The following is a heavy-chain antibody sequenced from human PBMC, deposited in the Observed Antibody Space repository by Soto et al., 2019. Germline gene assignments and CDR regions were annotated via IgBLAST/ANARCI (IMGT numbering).Heavy chain of an antibody. CDR1: GFTFTTHW. CDR2: INGDGSET. Sequence: EVQLVESGGGLVQPGGSLRLSCAASGFTFTTHWMHWVRQVPEKGLAWVARINGDGSETTYADSVRGRLTIFRDNAKNILYLPLNILRVGDTAVYYCAADSPHDGPVAGASWGQGTLVPVSS. J-gene: IGHJ5*02. V-gene: IGHV3-74*01. CDR3: AADSPHDGPVAGAS. D-gene: IGHD2-8*01.